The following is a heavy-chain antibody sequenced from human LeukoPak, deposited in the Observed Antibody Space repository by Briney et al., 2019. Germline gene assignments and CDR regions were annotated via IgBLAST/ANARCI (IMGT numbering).Heavy chain of an antibody. V-gene: IGHV4/OR15-8*01. CDR2: IFHTGRT. D-gene: IGHD3-9*01. CDR1: GGSISDTNY. J-gene: IGHJ4*02. CDR3: ARANFDTLTGWGHFDS. Sequence: SETLSLTCVVSGGSISDTNYWSWVRQSPGKGLEWIGEIFHTGRTNSNPSLKSRATLSVDKSKNQFSLKMNSVTAADTAMYYCARANFDTLTGWGHFDSWGQGTLVTVSS.